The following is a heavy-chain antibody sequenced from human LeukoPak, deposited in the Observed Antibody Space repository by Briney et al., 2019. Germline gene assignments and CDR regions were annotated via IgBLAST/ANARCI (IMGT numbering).Heavy chain of an antibody. V-gene: IGHV4-39*01. CDR3: ARRRGILTGYYMDY. CDR2: IYYSGST. D-gene: IGHD3-9*01. CDR1: GGSISSSSYY. Sequence: PSETLSLTCTVSGGSISSSSYYWGWIRQPPGKGLEWIGSIYYSGSTYYNPSLKSRVTISVDTSKNQFSLKLSSVTAADTAVYYCARRRGILTGYYMDYWGQGTLVTVSS. J-gene: IGHJ4*02.